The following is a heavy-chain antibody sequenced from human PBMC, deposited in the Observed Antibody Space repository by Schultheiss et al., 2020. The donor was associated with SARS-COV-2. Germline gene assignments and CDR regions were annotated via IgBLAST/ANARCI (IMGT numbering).Heavy chain of an antibody. CDR1: GFTFSSYG. CDR2: ISSSSSYT. V-gene: IGHV3-21*05. Sequence: GGSLRLSCAASGFTFSSYGMHWVRQAPGKGLEWVSYISSSSSYTNYADSVKGRFTISRDNSKNTLYLQMNSLRAEDTAVYYCARWRFRLRFSLLYGMDVWGQGTTVTVSS. CDR3: ARWRFRLRFSLLYGMDV. D-gene: IGHD3-16*01. J-gene: IGHJ6*02.